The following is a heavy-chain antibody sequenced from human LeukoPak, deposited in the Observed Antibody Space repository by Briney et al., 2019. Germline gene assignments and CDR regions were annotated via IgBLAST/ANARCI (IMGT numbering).Heavy chain of an antibody. CDR3: ARGRGSSWYETLDP. Sequence: GASVKVSCKASEYTFTAYYIHWVRQAPGQGLEWMGWIIPNSGRTNYAQKFQGRVTMTRDTSISTAYMELSRLRSDDTALYYCARGRGSSWYETLDPWGQGTLVTVSS. J-gene: IGHJ5*02. CDR1: EYTFTAYY. D-gene: IGHD6-13*01. V-gene: IGHV1-2*02. CDR2: IIPNSGRT.